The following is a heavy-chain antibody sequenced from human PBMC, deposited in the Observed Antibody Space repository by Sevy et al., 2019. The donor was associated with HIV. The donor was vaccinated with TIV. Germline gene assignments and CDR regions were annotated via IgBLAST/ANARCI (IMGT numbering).Heavy chain of an antibody. CDR2: INPNSGGT. CDR1: GYTFTGYY. J-gene: IGHJ4*02. V-gene: IGHV1-2*02. D-gene: IGHD6-13*01. Sequence: ASVKVSCKASGYTFTGYYMHWVRQAPGQGLEWMGWINPNSGGTNYAQKFQGRVTMTRDTSISTAYMELSRLRSDDTAVYYWAGGIAAAGTFDYWGQGTLVTVSS. CDR3: AGGIAAAGTFDY.